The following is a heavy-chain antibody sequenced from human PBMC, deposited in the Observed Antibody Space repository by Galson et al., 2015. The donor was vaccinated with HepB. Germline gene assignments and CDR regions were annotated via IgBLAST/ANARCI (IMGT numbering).Heavy chain of an antibody. Sequence: SLRLSCAASGFTFSSYAMSWVRQAPGKGLEWVSAISGSGGSTYYADSVKGRFTISRDNSKNTLYLQMNSLRAEDTAVYYCAKWEYYDFWSGYMSGWFDPWGQGTLVTVSS. CDR1: GFTFSSYA. CDR2: ISGSGGST. CDR3: AKWEYYDFWSGYMSGWFDP. V-gene: IGHV3-23*01. D-gene: IGHD3-3*01. J-gene: IGHJ5*02.